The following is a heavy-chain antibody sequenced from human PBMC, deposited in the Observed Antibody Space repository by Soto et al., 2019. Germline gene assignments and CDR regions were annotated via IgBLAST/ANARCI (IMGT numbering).Heavy chain of an antibody. J-gene: IGHJ4*02. V-gene: IGHV3-11*06. CDR3: ARVRDGVCSFDY. D-gene: IGHD2-8*01. CDR2: ISSSSSYT. CDR1: GFTFSDYY. Sequence: GGSLRLSCAASGFTFSDYYMSWIRQAPGKGLEWVSYISSSSSYTNYADSVKGRFTISRDNAKNSLYLQMNSLRAEDPAVYYCARVRDGVCSFDYWGQGPLVTVSS.